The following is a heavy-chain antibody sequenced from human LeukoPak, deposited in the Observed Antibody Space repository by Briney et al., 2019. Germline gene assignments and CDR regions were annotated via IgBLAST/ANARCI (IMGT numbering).Heavy chain of an antibody. CDR2: ISSSSSYI. CDR1: GFTFSSYS. CDR3: ARDVLLWFGELFDWFDP. Sequence: GGSLRLSCAVSGFTFSSYSMNWVRQAPGKGLEWVSSISSSSSYIYYADSVKGRFTISRDNAKNSLYLQMNSLRAEGTAVYYCARDVLLWFGELFDWFDPWGQGTLVTVSS. V-gene: IGHV3-21*01. J-gene: IGHJ5*02. D-gene: IGHD3-10*01.